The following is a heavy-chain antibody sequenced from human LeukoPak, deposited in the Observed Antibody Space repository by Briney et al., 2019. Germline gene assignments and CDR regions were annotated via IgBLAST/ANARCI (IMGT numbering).Heavy chain of an antibody. CDR2: ISTGSLTI. V-gene: IGHV3-48*02. Sequence: GGSLRLSCAASGFTFSSYSMNWVRQAPGKGLEWVSFISTGSLTIYYADSVKGRFTIPRDDARNSLYLQMNRLRDEDTAVYYCARQVAATDFDFWGQGTLVTVSS. J-gene: IGHJ4*02. CDR3: ARQVAATDFDF. CDR1: GFTFSSYS. D-gene: IGHD2-15*01.